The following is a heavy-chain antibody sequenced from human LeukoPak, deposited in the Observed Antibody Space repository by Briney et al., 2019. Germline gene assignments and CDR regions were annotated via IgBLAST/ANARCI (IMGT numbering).Heavy chain of an antibody. CDR3: ARDPSPTIFGVTADY. V-gene: IGHV4-61*02. Sequence: SQTLSLTCTVSGGSISSGSYYWSWIRQPAGKGLEWIGRIYTSGSTHYNPSLKSRVTITLDTSKNQLYPKLSSVTAADTAVYYCARDPSPTIFGVTADYWGQGTLVTVSS. CDR2: IYTSGST. CDR1: GGSISSGSYY. J-gene: IGHJ4*02. D-gene: IGHD3-3*01.